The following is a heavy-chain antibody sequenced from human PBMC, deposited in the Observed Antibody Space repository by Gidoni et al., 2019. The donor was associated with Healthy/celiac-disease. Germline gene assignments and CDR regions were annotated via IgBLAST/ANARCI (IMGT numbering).Heavy chain of an antibody. J-gene: IGHJ4*02. CDR2: ISSSSSYT. Sequence: QVQLVESGEGLVKPGGSMRLHCAAAGFTFSYYYMSWIRQSPGKGLELVSYISSSSSYTNYADSVKGRFTISRDNAKNSLYLQMNSLRAEDTAVYYCARVGYSSSWTLDYWGQGTLVTVSS. D-gene: IGHD6-13*01. CDR1: GFTFSYYY. V-gene: IGHV3-11*06. CDR3: ARVGYSSSWTLDY.